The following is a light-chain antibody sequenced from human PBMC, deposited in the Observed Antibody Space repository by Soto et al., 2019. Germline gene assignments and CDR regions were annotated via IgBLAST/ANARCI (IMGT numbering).Light chain of an antibody. Sequence: PPSVPAAPGQKVTISCSGSSSNIGGNSVSWYQQLPGTAPKLLIYDDNKRPSGIPDRFSGSKSGTSATLGITGFQTGDEADYYCGSWDSSLSAYVFGTGTKVTVL. V-gene: IGLV1-51*01. CDR2: DDN. CDR3: GSWDSSLSAYV. CDR1: SSNIGGNS. J-gene: IGLJ1*01.